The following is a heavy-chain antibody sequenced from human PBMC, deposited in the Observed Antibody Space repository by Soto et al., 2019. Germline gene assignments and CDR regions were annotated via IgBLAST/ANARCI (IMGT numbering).Heavy chain of an antibody. CDR3: ARVAPGMAAAGPRIAFDP. J-gene: IGHJ5*02. CDR1: GYTFTSYY. D-gene: IGHD6-13*01. CDR2: INPSGGST. V-gene: IGHV1-46*01. Sequence: ASVKVSCKASGYTFTSYYMHWVRQAPGQGLEWMGIINPSGGSTSYAQKFQGRVTMTRDTSTSTVYMELSSLRSEDTAVYYCARVAPGMAAAGPRIAFDPWGQGTLVTVSS.